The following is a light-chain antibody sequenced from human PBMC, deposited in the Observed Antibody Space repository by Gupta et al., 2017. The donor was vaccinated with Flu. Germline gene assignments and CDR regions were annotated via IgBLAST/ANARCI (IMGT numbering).Light chain of an antibody. CDR2: NDN. Sequence: SYVLTQSPSVSVAPGQTARLPCAGNDIGSKSVHWYQQRPGQAPILVVYNDNDRPSGIPERFSGSNSGNTATLAISRVEAGDEADYYCKVWDSDGDFVFGTGTKVSV. CDR3: KVWDSDGDFV. CDR1: DIGSKS. V-gene: IGLV3-21*02. J-gene: IGLJ1*01.